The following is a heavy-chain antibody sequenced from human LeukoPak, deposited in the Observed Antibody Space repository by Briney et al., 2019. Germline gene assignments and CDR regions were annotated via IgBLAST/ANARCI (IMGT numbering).Heavy chain of an antibody. D-gene: IGHD3-10*01. Sequence: PGGSLRLSCAASGFTVSSNYMSWVRQAPGKGLEWVSYISSSGSTIYYADSVKGRFTISRDNAKNSLYLQMNSLRAEDTAVYYCARDRDYYGSGSYLGYWGQGTLVTVSS. V-gene: IGHV3-11*04. J-gene: IGHJ4*02. CDR2: ISSSGSTI. CDR3: ARDRDYYGSGSYLGY. CDR1: GFTVSSNY.